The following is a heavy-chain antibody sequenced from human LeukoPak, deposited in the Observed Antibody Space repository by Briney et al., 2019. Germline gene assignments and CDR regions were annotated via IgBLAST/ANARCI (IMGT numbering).Heavy chain of an antibody. Sequence: KPSETLSLTFTVSGYSITTGYYWGWIRQPPGKELEWIGNIYHSGTTYYNPSLKSRVTISVDTSRNQFSLNLTSVTAADTAIYYCARGVDYWGQGTLVTVSS. J-gene: IGHJ4*02. CDR3: ARGVDY. V-gene: IGHV4-38-2*02. CDR1: GYSITTGYY. CDR2: IYHSGTT.